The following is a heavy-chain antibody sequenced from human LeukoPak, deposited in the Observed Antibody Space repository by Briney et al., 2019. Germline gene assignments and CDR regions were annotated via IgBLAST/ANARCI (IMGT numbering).Heavy chain of an antibody. J-gene: IGHJ4*02. D-gene: IGHD3-22*01. CDR1: GYTFTGYY. V-gene: IGHV1-2*02. CDR3: ARVQDYYDSSGYSYYFDY. Sequence: ASVKVSCKASGYTFTGYYMHWVRQAPGQGLEWMGWINPNSGGTNYAQKFQGRVTMTRDTSISTAYMELSRLRSDDTAVYYCARVQDYYDSSGYSYYFDYWGQGTLVTVSS. CDR2: INPNSGGT.